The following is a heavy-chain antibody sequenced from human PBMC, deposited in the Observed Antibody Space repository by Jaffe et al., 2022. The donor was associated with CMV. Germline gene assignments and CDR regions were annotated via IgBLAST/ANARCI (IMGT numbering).Heavy chain of an antibody. CDR3: TRDWDYDILTGYEYYMDV. D-gene: IGHD3-9*01. Sequence: EVQLVESGGGLVQPGRSLRLSCTASGFTFGDYAMSWVRQAPGKGLEWVGFIRSKAYGGTTEYAASVKGRFTISRDDSKSIAYLQMNSLKTEDTAVYYCTRDWDYDILTGYEYYMDVWGKGTTVTVSS. CDR1: GFTFGDYA. CDR2: IRSKAYGGTT. V-gene: IGHV3-49*04. J-gene: IGHJ6*03.